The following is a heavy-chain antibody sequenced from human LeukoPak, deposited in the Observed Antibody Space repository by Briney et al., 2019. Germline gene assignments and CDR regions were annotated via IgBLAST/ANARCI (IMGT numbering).Heavy chain of an antibody. Sequence: SETLSLTCAVYGGSSSGYYWSWIRQSPGKGLEWIAEIHYSGSASYNPSLKSRVTISGDPSKNQVSLRVTSVTAADTAEYYCARGILSGYYFDSWGQGSLVTVSS. J-gene: IGHJ4*02. V-gene: IGHV4-34*01. CDR1: GGSSSGYY. D-gene: IGHD2-15*01. CDR3: ARGILSGYYFDS. CDR2: IHYSGSA.